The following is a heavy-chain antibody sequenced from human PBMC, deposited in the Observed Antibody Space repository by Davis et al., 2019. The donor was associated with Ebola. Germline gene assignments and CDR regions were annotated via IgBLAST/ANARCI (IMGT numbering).Heavy chain of an antibody. CDR1: GGTFTTSS. J-gene: IGHJ5*02. Sequence: SVKVSCNASGGTFTTSSRNWVRQATGQSLEWMGGIIPMFGRGSHALKFQGRVMITADESTSTVYMELSNLRSEDTAVYYCARAHLVRGIISWFDPWGQGTLVTVSS. D-gene: IGHD3-10*01. CDR2: IIPMFGRG. V-gene: IGHV1-69*13. CDR3: ARAHLVRGIISWFDP.